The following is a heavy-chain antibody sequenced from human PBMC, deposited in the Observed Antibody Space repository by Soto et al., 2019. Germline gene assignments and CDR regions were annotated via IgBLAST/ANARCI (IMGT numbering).Heavy chain of an antibody. V-gene: IGHV2-5*02. J-gene: IGHJ6*02. Sequence: QITLKESGPTLVKPTQTLTLTCTFSGFSLSTSGVGVGWIRQPPGKALEWLALIYWDDDKRYSPSLKSRLTITTDTSKNQVVLTMTNMDPVDTPTYYCAHSPRPVLRFLEWQSSNAYGMDVWGQGTTVTVSS. CDR3: AHSPRPVLRFLEWQSSNAYGMDV. D-gene: IGHD3-3*01. CDR2: IYWDDDK. CDR1: GFSLSTSGVG.